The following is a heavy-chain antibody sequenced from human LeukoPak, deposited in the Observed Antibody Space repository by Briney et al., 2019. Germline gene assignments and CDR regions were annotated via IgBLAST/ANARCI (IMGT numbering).Heavy chain of an antibody. V-gene: IGHV3-23*01. D-gene: IGHD3-9*01. CDR3: AKAHFDWPTPNDY. Sequence: GVPLRLPCKASVFTFSNYSIYGLRQAPRKALEWVSAISGSECSTHYADSVKRLLTISRHNSKNTLYPQMKSQRSEDTAVYYCAKAHFDWPTPNDYWGQGTLVTVSS. CDR1: VFTFSNYS. J-gene: IGHJ4*02. CDR2: ISGSECST.